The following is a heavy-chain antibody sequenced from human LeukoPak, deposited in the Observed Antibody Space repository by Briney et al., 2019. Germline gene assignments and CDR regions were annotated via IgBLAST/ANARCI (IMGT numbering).Heavy chain of an antibody. CDR1: GFTFSSYA. J-gene: IGHJ4*02. CDR2: ISVSGDST. D-gene: IGHD6-19*01. V-gene: IGHV3-23*01. Sequence: GGSLRLSCAASGFTFSSYAMNCVRQAPGKGLECVSTISVSGDSTYYADSVKGRFTISRGSSKKTLYLQMNSLRADDTAVYYCARACYSSGWHSDHWGQGTLVTVSS. CDR3: ARACYSSGWHSDH.